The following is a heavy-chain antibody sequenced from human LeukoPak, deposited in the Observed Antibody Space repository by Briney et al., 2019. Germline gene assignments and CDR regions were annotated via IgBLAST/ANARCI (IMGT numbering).Heavy chain of an antibody. CDR2: IYCDDDK. Sequence: SGPTLVKPTQTLTLTCTFSGFSLSTSGVGVGWIRQPPGKALEWLALIYCDDDKRYSPSLKSRLHINKDTSKHQVVLTMTNMDPVDTATYYCARRIQLWFDYWGEGTLVTVSS. D-gene: IGHD5-18*01. V-gene: IGHV2-5*02. CDR3: ARRIQLWFDY. CDR1: GFSLSTSGVG. J-gene: IGHJ4*02.